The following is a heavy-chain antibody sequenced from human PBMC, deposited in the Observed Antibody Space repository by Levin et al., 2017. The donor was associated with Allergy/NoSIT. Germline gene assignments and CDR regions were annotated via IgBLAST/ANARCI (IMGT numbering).Heavy chain of an antibody. CDR2: ISPSGDET. D-gene: IGHD1-26*01. J-gene: IGHJ3*02. CDR1: GFTFNNNA. Sequence: GGSLRLSCAASGFTFNNNAMSWVRQAPGKGLEWASTISPSGDETHYADSVKGRFTISRDNSKNTLSVKMNNMRAEDTAVYYCVGRMGGWGAFDIWGQGTLVTVSS. CDR3: VGRMGGWGAFDI. V-gene: IGHV3-23*01.